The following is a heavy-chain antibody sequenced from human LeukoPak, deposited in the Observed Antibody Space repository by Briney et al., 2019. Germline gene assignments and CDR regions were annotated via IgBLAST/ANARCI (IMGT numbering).Heavy chain of an antibody. Sequence: PSETPSLTCAVYGGSFSGYYWSWIRQPPGKGLEWIGEINHSGTINKNPSLKSRVTISVDTSKNQSSLKLSSVTAADTAVYYCAAVAGTADYGGQGTLVTVSS. D-gene: IGHD6-19*01. V-gene: IGHV4-34*01. CDR3: AAVAGTADY. J-gene: IGHJ4*02. CDR2: INHSGTI. CDR1: GGSFSGYY.